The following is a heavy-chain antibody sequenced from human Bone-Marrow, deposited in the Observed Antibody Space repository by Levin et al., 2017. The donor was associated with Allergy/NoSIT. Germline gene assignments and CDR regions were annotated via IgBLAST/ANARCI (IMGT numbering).Heavy chain of an antibody. J-gene: IGHJ3*02. CDR3: ARQQEQMDPFDM. Sequence: GASVKVSCKDSGYSFSSYWIAWVRQRPGKGLEWMGSIYPDDSDTRYSPSFRGHVTVSADKSISTAYLQWSSLKSSDTAIYYCARQQEQMDPFDMWGQGSLVIVSA. D-gene: IGHD1/OR15-1a*01. CDR1: GYSFSSYW. CDR2: IYPDDSDT. V-gene: IGHV5-51*01.